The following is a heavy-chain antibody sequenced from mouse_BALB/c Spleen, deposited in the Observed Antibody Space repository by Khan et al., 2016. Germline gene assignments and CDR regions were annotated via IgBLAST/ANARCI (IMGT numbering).Heavy chain of an antibody. CDR1: GFTFTDYY. J-gene: IGHJ4*01. CDR3: ARDNYAMDY. V-gene: IGHV7-3*02. Sequence: EVELVESGGGLEQPGGSLRLSCATSGFTFTDYYMSWVRQPPGKALEWLGFIRNKANGYTTEYSASVKGRFTISRDNSQSILYLQMNTLRAEVSVTYYCARDNYAMDYWGQGTSVTVSS. CDR2: IRNKANGYTT.